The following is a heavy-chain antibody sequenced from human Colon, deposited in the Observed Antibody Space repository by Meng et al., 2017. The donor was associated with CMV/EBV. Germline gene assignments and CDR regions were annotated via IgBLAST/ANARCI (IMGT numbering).Heavy chain of an antibody. CDR1: GFTFRNYE. CDR3: VKDRFSGRDNYFDL. J-gene: IGHJ5*02. D-gene: IGHD5-24*01. CDR2: ISSSGSTT. V-gene: IGHV3-48*03. Sequence: GGSLRLSCAASGFTFRNYEMSWIRQAPGKGLEWLSYISSSGSTTYYADSVKGRFTISRDNAKDSLYLQMNSLRPEDTAFYYCVKDRFSGRDNYFDLWGQGTLVTVSS.